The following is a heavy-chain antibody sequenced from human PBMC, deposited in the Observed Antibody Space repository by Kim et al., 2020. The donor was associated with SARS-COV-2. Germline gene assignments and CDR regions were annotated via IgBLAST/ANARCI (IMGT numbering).Heavy chain of an antibody. J-gene: IGHJ5*02. CDR1: GFTFSDHA. CDR2: ISYDGDNI. V-gene: IGHV3-30-3*01. Sequence: GGSLRLSCVGSGFTFSDHAMHWVRQAPGKGLEWVSLISYDGDNIYYAYSVKGRFTISRDNSKNTLYLQMNSLRNDDSSTYCCVIGLTGSTLHPWGQGTLV. D-gene: IGHD1-20*01. CDR3: VIGLTGSTLHP.